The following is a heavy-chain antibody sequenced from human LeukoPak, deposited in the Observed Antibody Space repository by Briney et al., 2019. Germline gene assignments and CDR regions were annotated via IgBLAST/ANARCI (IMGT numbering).Heavy chain of an antibody. CDR2: INHSGST. J-gene: IGHJ6*03. CDR3: ARLAPGIAAAGSPSSYYYYYMDV. CDR1: GGSFSGYY. D-gene: IGHD6-13*01. Sequence: SETLSLTCAVYGGSFSGYYWSWIRQPPGKGLEWIGEINHSGSTNYNPSLKSRVTISVDTSKNQFSLKLSSVTAADTAVYYCARLAPGIAAAGSPSSYYYYYMDVWGKGTTVTISS. V-gene: IGHV4-34*01.